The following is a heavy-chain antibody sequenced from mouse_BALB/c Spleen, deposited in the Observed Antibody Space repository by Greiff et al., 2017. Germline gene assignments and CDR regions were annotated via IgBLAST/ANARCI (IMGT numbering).Heavy chain of an antibody. CDR3: ARDRDGFAY. D-gene: IGHD2-14*01. CDR1: GYAFTNYL. J-gene: IGHJ3*01. CDR2: INPGSGGT. V-gene: IGHV1-54*03. Sequence: QVQLKQSGAELVRPGTSVKVSCKASGYAFTNYLIEWVKQRPGQGLEWIGVINPGSGGTNYNEKFKGKATLTADKSSSTAYMQLSSLTSDDSAVYFCARDRDGFAYWGQGTLVTVSA.